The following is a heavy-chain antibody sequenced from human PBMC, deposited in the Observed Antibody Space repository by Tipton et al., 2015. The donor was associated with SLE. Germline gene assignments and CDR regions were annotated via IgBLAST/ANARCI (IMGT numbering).Heavy chain of an antibody. D-gene: IGHD4-23*01. CDR2: VYPGDSDA. V-gene: IGHV5-51*01. Sequence: QLVQSGAEVKKPGESLKISCKGSGYSFSNYWIGWVRQMPGKGLEWMGIVYPGDSDARYSPSFQGQVTISADKSINTACLQWSSLKASDTAMYYCARRETGDNSGDAFDIWGQGTMVTVSS. CDR3: ARRETGDNSGDAFDI. CDR1: GYSFSNYW. J-gene: IGHJ3*02.